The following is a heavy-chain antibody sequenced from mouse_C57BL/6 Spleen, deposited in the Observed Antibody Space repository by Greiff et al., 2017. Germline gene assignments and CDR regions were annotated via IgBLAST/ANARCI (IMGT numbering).Heavy chain of an antibody. CDR3: AREGLGPFDY. Sequence: QVQLKQPGAELVKPGASVKLSCKASGYTFTSYWMHWVKQRPGQGLEWIGMIHPNSGSTDYNEKFKSKATLTVDKSNSTAYMQLSSLTSEDSAVYYCAREGLGPFDYWGQGTTLTVSS. J-gene: IGHJ2*01. CDR1: GYTFTSYW. V-gene: IGHV1-64*01. D-gene: IGHD4-1*01. CDR2: IHPNSGST.